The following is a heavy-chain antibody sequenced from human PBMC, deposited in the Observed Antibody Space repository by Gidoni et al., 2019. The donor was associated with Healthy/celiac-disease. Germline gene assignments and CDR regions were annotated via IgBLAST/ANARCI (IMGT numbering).Heavy chain of an antibody. V-gene: IGHV1-18*04. D-gene: IGHD3-9*01. CDR3: ARFRNYDILTGYSPPDY. CDR2: ISAYNGNT. J-gene: IGHJ4*02. Sequence: QVQLVQSGAEVKTPGASVKFACKASGYTFTSYGISSVRKAPGQGLEWRGWISAYNGNTNYAQKLKGRVTMTTDTSTSTAYMELRSLRSDDTAVYYCARFRNYDILTGYSPPDYWGQGTLVTVSS. CDR1: GYTFTSYG.